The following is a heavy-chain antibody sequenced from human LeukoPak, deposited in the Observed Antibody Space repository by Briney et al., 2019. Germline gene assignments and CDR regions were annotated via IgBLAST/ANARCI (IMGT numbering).Heavy chain of an antibody. Sequence: PGGSLRLSCAASGFTFSSYSMNWVRQAPGKGLEWVSSISSSSSYIYYADSVKGRFTISRDNAKNSLYLQMNSLRAEDTALYYCAKDSSFYGMDVWGQGTTVTVSS. CDR2: ISSSSSYI. CDR3: AKDSSFYGMDV. CDR1: GFTFSSYS. J-gene: IGHJ6*02. V-gene: IGHV3-21*04. D-gene: IGHD6-6*01.